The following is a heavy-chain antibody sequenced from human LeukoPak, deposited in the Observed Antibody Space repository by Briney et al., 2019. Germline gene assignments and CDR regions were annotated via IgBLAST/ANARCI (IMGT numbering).Heavy chain of an antibody. D-gene: IGHD4-23*01. Sequence: SETLSLTCTVSGDSISNYYWNWIRQSPGKGLEWSGYIYKPGSTNYNPSLKSRVTMSLDTSKNQFSLKLSSVTGADTAVYYCARDYGGNLRLFDPWGQGTLVTVSS. CDR3: ARDYGGNLRLFDP. J-gene: IGHJ5*02. V-gene: IGHV4-59*01. CDR1: GDSISNYY. CDR2: IYKPGST.